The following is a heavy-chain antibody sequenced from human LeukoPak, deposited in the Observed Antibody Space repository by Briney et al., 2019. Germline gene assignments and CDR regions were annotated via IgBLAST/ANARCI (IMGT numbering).Heavy chain of an antibody. Sequence: ASVTVSCKASGYSFTSYDIYWVRQATGQGLEWMGWMNPNSGNTGYAQKFQDRVTMTRNTSISTAYMELGSLRSEDTAVYHCARGPNKYDGGNSGSAWFDPWGQGTMVTVSS. V-gene: IGHV1-8*01. D-gene: IGHD4-23*01. CDR2: MNPNSGNT. CDR1: GYSFTSYD. CDR3: ARGPNKYDGGNSGSAWFDP. J-gene: IGHJ5*02.